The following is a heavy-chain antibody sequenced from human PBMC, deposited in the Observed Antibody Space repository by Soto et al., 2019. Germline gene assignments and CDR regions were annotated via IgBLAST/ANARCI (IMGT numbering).Heavy chain of an antibody. Sequence: SETLSLTCAVSGGSISSGGYSWSWIRQPPGKGLEWIGYIYHSGSTYYNPSLKSRVTISVDSSKNQFSLKLSSVTAAGTAVYYCARASTTVTTLDYWGQGTLVTVSS. CDR1: GGSISSGGYS. V-gene: IGHV4-30-2*01. J-gene: IGHJ4*02. CDR2: IYHSGST. D-gene: IGHD4-17*01. CDR3: ARASTTVTTLDY.